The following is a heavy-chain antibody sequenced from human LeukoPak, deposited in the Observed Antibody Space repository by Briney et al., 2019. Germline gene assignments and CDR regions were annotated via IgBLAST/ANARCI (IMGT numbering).Heavy chain of an antibody. CDR3: ATLYGDYVRSDY. D-gene: IGHD4-17*01. J-gene: IGHJ4*02. Sequence: ASVKVSCKASGYTFAGYYMHWVRQAPGQGLEWMGWINPNSGGTNYAQNFQGRVTVTRDTSISTAHMELSRLRSDDTAVYYCATLYGDYVRSDYWGQGNPGHRLL. CDR1: GYTFAGYY. V-gene: IGHV1-2*02. CDR2: INPNSGGT.